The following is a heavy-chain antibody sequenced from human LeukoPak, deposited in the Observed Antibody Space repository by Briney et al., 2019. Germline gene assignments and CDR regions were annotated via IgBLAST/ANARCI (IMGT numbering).Heavy chain of an antibody. J-gene: IGHJ5*02. V-gene: IGHV4-34*01. CDR1: GGSFNGYY. CDR3: ARHWASFIAPNWFDP. D-gene: IGHD6-13*01. Sequence: SETLSLTCAVYGGSFNGYYWSWIRQPPGKGLEWIGEINHSGSTNYNPSLKSRVTISVDTSKNQFSLKLSSVTAADTAVYYCARHWASFIAPNWFDPWGQGTLVTVSS. CDR2: INHSGST.